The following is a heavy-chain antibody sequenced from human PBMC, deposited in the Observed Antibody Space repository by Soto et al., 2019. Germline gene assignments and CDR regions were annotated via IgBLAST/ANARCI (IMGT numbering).Heavy chain of an antibody. Sequence: GGSLRLSCAASGFTFSSYSMNWVRQAPGKGLEWVSYISSSSSTIYYADSVKGRFIISRDNDKTSLYLQMNSRGDEDAAVYYCTGPNSKLYDSSGYFYWWQGGLVAVSS. D-gene: IGHD3-22*01. J-gene: IGHJ4*02. V-gene: IGHV3-48*02. CDR1: GFTFSSYS. CDR3: TGPNSKLYDSSGYFY. CDR2: ISSSSSTI.